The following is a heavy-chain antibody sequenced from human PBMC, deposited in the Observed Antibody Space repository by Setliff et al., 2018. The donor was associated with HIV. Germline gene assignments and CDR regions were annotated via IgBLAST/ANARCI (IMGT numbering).Heavy chain of an antibody. J-gene: IGHJ4*02. CDR1: GGSIGVDC. D-gene: IGHD5-12*01. CDR3: ARLPRGPWRWVY. V-gene: IGHV4-4*09. Sequence: SETLSLTCTVSGGSIGVDCWSWIRQPPGKGLEWIGYIYSNGITRYNPSLKSRVTISLDTSKIEFSLTLKSVTAADTAIYYCARLPRGPWRWVYWGQGMLVTVSS. CDR2: IYSNGIT.